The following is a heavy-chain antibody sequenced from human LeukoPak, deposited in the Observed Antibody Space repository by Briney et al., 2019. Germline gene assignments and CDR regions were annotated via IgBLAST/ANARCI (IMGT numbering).Heavy chain of an antibody. CDR2: ISGGCSTI. D-gene: IGHD6-19*01. CDR3: ARVAEVAGYFDY. CDR1: RFTFSSYE. J-gene: IGHJ4*02. V-gene: IGHV3-48*03. Sequence: GGALRLSCAASRFTFSSYEMNWVRQAPGKGREGVSYISGGCSTIYYADSLKGRFHISRDNAKNSLYLQMNSPRAADTAVYYCARVAEVAGYFDYWGQGTLVTVSS.